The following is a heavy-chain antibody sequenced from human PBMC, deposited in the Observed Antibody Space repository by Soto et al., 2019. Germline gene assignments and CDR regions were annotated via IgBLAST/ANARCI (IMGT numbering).Heavy chain of an antibody. CDR3: ARRNYGEEGYFFDF. J-gene: IGHJ4*02. Sequence: QVQLRESGPGLVRPSETLSLTCTVSGGSITGYYWSWIRQPPGKGLEWIGYIYDSGTTTYNAALKSRVTMSADTSKNHFSLNLRSVTAADTAVYYCARRNYGEEGYFFDFWGQGLLVTVSS. CDR1: GGSITGYY. D-gene: IGHD4-17*01. V-gene: IGHV4-59*08. CDR2: IYDSGTT.